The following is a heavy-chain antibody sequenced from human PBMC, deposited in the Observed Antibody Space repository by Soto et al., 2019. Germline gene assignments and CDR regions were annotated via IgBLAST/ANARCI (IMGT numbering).Heavy chain of an antibody. D-gene: IGHD6-19*01. Sequence: EVQLVESGGGLVRPGGSLRLSCAASGFTFSNAWMSWVRQAPGKGLEWVGRIKSETDAGTTDYAAPVKGRFTSSREDSKNTLYRQKNSLKTEDTAVYYCTTDRKDWLIRVYYGMDLWGQGTAVTVSS. CDR1: GFTFSNAW. CDR3: TTDRKDWLIRVYYGMDL. CDR2: IKSETDAGTT. V-gene: IGHV3-15*01. J-gene: IGHJ6*02.